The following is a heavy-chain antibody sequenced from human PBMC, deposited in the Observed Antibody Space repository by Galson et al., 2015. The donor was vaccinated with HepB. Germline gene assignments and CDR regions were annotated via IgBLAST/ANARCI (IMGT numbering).Heavy chain of an antibody. J-gene: IGHJ4*02. CDR3: AKGYYFSSGSFDY. D-gene: IGHD3-10*01. V-gene: IGHV3-30*18. Sequence: SLRLSCAASGFIFSTYGMHWVRQAPGKGLEWLAVISYDGSNKYFTDSVKGRFTISRDNAKNTLYLQMNSLRAEDTAVYYCAKGYYFSSGSFDYWAREPWSPSPQ. CDR1: GFIFSTYG. CDR2: ISYDGSNK.